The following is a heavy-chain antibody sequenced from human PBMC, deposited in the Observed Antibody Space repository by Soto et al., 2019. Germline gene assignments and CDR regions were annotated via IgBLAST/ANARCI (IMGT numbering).Heavy chain of an antibody. V-gene: IGHV4-30-2*01. J-gene: IGHJ3*01. CDR2: IYHSGNT. CDR3: ASNVPAADALDV. CDR1: GGSISSGGYS. Sequence: PSETLSLTCAFAGGSISSGGYSWTWIRHPPGKGLEWIGYIYHSGNTYYNPSLKSRVTISGDRSKNQFTLNLSSVTAADTAVYYCASNVPAADALDVWGQGTMVTVSS. D-gene: IGHD2-2*01.